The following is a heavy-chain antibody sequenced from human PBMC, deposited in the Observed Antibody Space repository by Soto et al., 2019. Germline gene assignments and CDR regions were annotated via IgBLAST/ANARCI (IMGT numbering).Heavy chain of an antibody. CDR1: GFTFSNHW. Sequence: GGSLRLSCVASGFTFSNHWMSWVRQAPGKGLEWVANINQGGNEKYSVDSVKGRFTFSRDNAKNSVYLQVNSLRPEDTAVYYCARADRSGFDLWGQGTMVTVSS. CDR3: ARADRSGFDL. J-gene: IGHJ3*01. D-gene: IGHD3-3*01. CDR2: INQGGNEK. V-gene: IGHV3-7*02.